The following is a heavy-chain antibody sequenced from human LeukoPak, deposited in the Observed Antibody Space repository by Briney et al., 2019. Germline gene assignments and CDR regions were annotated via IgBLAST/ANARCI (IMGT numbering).Heavy chain of an antibody. CDR2: INFAGST. J-gene: IGHJ6*03. Sequence: PSETLSLTCTASGGSISDYSWSWIRQPAGKGLEWIGRINFAGSTNYNPSLKSRVTMSVDTSKNQFSLKLSSVTAADTAVYYCARAPTNHYYYYMDVRGKGTTVTVSS. V-gene: IGHV4-4*07. D-gene: IGHD5-24*01. CDR1: GGSISDYS. CDR3: ARAPTNHYYYYMDV.